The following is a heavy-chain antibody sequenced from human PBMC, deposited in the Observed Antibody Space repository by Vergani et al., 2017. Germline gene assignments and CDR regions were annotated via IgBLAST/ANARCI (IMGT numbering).Heavy chain of an antibody. CDR3: ARIRRDYDILTGYYTPYYFDY. J-gene: IGHJ4*02. CDR2: IFSTDEK. V-gene: IGHV2-26*01. Sequence: QVTLKESGPVLVKPTETLTLTCTVSGFSLSNARMGVSWIRQPPGKALEWLAHIFSTDEKSYSTSLKNRLTISKDTSKSQVVLTMTNMDPVDTATYYCARIRRDYDILTGYYTPYYFDYWGQGTLVTVSS. D-gene: IGHD3-9*01. CDR1: GFSLSNARMG.